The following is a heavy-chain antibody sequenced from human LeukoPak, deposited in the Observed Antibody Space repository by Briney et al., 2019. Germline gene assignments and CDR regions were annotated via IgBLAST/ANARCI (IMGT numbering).Heavy chain of an antibody. D-gene: IGHD6-13*01. CDR1: GGSISSGGYY. J-gene: IGHJ5*02. Sequence: SQTLSLTCTVSGGSISSGGYYWSWIRQHPGKGLERIGYIYYSGSTYYNPPLKSRVTISVDTSKNQFSLKLSSVTAADTAVYYCARTNSSSWYLNWFDPWGQGTLVTVSS. CDR2: IYYSGST. V-gene: IGHV4-31*03. CDR3: ARTNSSSWYLNWFDP.